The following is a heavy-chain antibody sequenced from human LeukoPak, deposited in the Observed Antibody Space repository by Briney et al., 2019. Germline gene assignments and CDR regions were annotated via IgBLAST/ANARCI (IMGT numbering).Heavy chain of an antibody. J-gene: IGHJ6*03. CDR1: GSTFRNHA. D-gene: IGHD3-10*01. Sequence: PGGSLRLSCAASGSTFRNHAIHWVRQAPGKGLEWVTVISHDGTNDYYRDSVKGRFTISRDNSKNTVLLQMNSLSPDDTSVYYCVGSPTYYYMDVWGKGTTVTVSS. CDR2: ISHDGTND. CDR3: VGSPTYYYMDV. V-gene: IGHV3-30*04.